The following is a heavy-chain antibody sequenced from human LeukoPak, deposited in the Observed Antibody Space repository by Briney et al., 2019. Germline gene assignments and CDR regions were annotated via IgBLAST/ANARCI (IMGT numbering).Heavy chain of an antibody. CDR3: ASSYCTNGVCYEFDY. CDR1: GYSISSGYY. V-gene: IGHV4-38-2*01. CDR2: IYHSGST. Sequence: PSETLSLTCAVSGYSISSGYYWGWIRQPPGKGLEWIGSIYHSGSTYYNPSLKSRVTISVDTSKNQFSLKLSSVTAADTAVYYCASSYCTNGVCYEFDYWGQGTLATVSS. J-gene: IGHJ4*02. D-gene: IGHD2-8*01.